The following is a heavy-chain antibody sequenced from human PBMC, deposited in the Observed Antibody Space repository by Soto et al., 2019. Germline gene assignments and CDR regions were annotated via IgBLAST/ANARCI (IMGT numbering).Heavy chain of an antibody. CDR2: VDSDGRGT. J-gene: IGHJ4*02. CDR1: GITFTNYW. Sequence: EVQLVESGGGSVQPGGSPRLSRVASGITFTNYWMHWVRQVPGKGLVWVARVDSDGRGTSYADFVKGRFTISRDNAKNTLYLQMNSLRVEDTAMYYCGTVFEHWGQGIPVTVSS. CDR3: GTVFEH. V-gene: IGHV3-74*01.